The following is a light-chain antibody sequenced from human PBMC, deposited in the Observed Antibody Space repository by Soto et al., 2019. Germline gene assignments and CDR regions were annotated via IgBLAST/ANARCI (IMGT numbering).Light chain of an antibody. J-gene: IGKJ1*01. CDR2: QTS. CDR3: HQRQSWPRT. V-gene: IGKV3D-11*03. CDR1: QYINTR. Sequence: EIVLTQSPATLSSFPGGRVTLSCRASQYINTRLAWYQHRPGQAPRLLIYQTSIRAAGIPARFSASGSGTDCTLTISDVQPEDFALYYCHQRQSWPRTFGQGTKVDIK.